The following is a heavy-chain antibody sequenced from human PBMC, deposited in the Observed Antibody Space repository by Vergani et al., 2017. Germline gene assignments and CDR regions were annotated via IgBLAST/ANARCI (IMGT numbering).Heavy chain of an antibody. CDR3: TKGSRGYTGYFFDY. V-gene: IGHV3-23*01. Sequence: EVQLLASGGNLVQPGGSLRLSCAASGFTFTNFAMTWVRQAPGEGLEWVSGISGSGGFTYYADSVKGRFTISRDNSKNTLHLQMNSLRADDTAVYYCTKGSRGYTGYFFDYWGQGTLATVSS. J-gene: IGHJ4*02. D-gene: IGHD5-12*01. CDR1: GFTFTNFA. CDR2: ISGSGGFT.